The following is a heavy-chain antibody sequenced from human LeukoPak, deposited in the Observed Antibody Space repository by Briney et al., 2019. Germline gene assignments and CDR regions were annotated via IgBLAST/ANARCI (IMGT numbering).Heavy chain of an antibody. D-gene: IGHD3-22*01. Sequence: GESLKISCKGSGYSFTSYWISWVRQMPGKGLEWMGRIDPSDSYTNYSPSFQGQVTISADKSISTAYLQWSSLKASDTAMYYCARGCSMIVAACASFWGQGTLVTVSS. J-gene: IGHJ4*02. V-gene: IGHV5-10-1*04. CDR1: GYSFTSYW. CDR3: ARGCSMIVAACASF. CDR2: IDPSDSYT.